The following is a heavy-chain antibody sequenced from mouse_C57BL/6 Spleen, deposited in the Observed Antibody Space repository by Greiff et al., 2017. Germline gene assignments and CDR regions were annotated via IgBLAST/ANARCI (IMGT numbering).Heavy chain of an antibody. J-gene: IGHJ1*03. CDR2: IYPGDGDT. CDR3: ANGYFDV. Sequence: QVQLKESGPELVKPGASVKISCKASGYAFSSSWMNWVKQRPGKGLEWIGRIYPGDGDTNYNGKFKGKATLTADKSSSTAYMQLSSLTSEDSAVYFCANGYFDVWGTGTTVTVSS. V-gene: IGHV1-82*01. CDR1: GYAFSSSW.